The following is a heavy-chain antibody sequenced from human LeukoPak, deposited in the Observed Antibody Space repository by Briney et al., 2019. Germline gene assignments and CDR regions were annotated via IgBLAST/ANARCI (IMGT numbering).Heavy chain of an antibody. D-gene: IGHD6-13*01. Sequence: PGGSLRLSCAASGFTFSSYGMHWVRQAPGKGLEWVAVISYDGSNKYYADSVKGQFTISRDNSKNTLYLQMNSLRAEDTAVYYCAKDLIAAADYFDYWGQGTLVTVSS. CDR3: AKDLIAAADYFDY. CDR1: GFTFSSYG. J-gene: IGHJ4*02. CDR2: ISYDGSNK. V-gene: IGHV3-30*18.